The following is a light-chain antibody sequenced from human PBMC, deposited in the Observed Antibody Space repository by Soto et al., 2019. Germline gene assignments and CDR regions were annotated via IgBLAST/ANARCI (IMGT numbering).Light chain of an antibody. CDR2: AAS. CDR1: QSISGW. Sequence: DIQLTQSPYTLSASVGESVALTCGASQSISGWLAWYQQKPGKVPKLLIYAASTLQSGVPSRFSGSGAGTDFTLTISSLQPEDIATYYCQKYNSAPLTFGGGTKVDIK. V-gene: IGKV1-27*01. J-gene: IGKJ4*01. CDR3: QKYNSAPLT.